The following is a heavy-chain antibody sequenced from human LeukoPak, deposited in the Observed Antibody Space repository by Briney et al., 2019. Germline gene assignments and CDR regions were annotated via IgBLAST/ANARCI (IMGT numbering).Heavy chain of an antibody. CDR3: ARRTGSYYDSSGYPDY. Sequence: PGGSLRLSCAASGLTFSSYWMSWVRQAPGKGLEWVANIRQDGSEKYYVDFVKGRFTISRGNAKNSLYLQMNSLRAEDTAVYYCARRTGSYYDSSGYPDYWGQGTLVTVSS. V-gene: IGHV3-7*01. D-gene: IGHD3-22*01. J-gene: IGHJ4*02. CDR2: IRQDGSEK. CDR1: GLTFSSYW.